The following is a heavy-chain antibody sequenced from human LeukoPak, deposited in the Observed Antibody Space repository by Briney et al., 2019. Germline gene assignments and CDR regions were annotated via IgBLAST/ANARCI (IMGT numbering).Heavy chain of an antibody. D-gene: IGHD6-19*01. CDR3: ARGAGIPTYAFDI. J-gene: IGHJ3*02. Sequence: PGGSLRLSCAASGFTFSRYWMHWVRQAPGKGLVCVSRFNSDGSSTSYADSVKGRFTISRDNAKNTLYLQMNSLRDEDTAVYYCARGAGIPTYAFDIWGQGTMVTVSS. V-gene: IGHV3-74*01. CDR2: FNSDGSST. CDR1: GFTFSRYW.